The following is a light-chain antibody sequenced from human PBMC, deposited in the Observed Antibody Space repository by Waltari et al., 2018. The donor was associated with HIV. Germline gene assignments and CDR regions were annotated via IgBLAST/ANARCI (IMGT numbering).Light chain of an antibody. Sequence: DIVMTQSPDSLAVSLGERATFNCRSSRTVLSTSDNRNYLAWYQQKTGQPPNVLIYWASTRQSGVPDLFSASGSGTNFSLSISSVQAADVAVYYCQQYYTVRPTFGGGTKVEIK. CDR3: QQYYTVRPT. J-gene: IGKJ4*01. CDR1: RTVLSTSDNRNY. V-gene: IGKV4-1*01. CDR2: WAS.